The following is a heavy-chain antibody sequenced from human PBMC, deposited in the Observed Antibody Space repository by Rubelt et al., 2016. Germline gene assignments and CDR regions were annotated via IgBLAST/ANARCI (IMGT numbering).Heavy chain of an antibody. J-gene: IGHJ4*02. CDR2: ISSSSSTI. CDR1: GFTFSSYS. CDR3: ATQGYCSSTSCYGAY. Sequence: EVQLVESGGGLVQPGGSLRLSCAASGFTFSSYSMNWVRQAPGKGLEWVSYISSSSSTIYYADSVKGRLTISRANAKNSLYLQMNSLRDEDTAVYYCATQGYCSSTSCYGAYWGQGTLVTVSS. D-gene: IGHD2-2*01. V-gene: IGHV3-48*02.